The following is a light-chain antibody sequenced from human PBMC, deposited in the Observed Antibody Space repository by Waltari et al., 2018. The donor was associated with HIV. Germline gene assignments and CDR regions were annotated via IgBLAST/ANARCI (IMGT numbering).Light chain of an antibody. V-gene: IGKV1-NL1*01. CDR3: HQYFSDPFT. J-gene: IGKJ4*01. Sequence: DIQMTQLPSSLSASVGDRVTITCRATQDIANSVSWYQQRPGKVPKLLVYGAFIPHKGVDSRFTGSGSGTEYTLTISSLQPEDFATYYCHQYFSDPFTFGGGTKVEI. CDR1: QDIANS. CDR2: GAF.